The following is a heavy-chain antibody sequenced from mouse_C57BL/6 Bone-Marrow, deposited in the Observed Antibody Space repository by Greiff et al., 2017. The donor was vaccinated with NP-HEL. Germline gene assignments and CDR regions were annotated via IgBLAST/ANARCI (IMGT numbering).Heavy chain of an antibody. CDR1: GFNIKDDY. V-gene: IGHV14-4*01. CDR2: IDPENGDT. Sequence: EVQLVESGAELVRPGASVKLSCTASGFNIKDDYMHWVKQRPEQGLEWIGWIDPENGDTEYASKFQGKATITADTSSNTAYLQLSSLTSEDTAVYYWTTDYGLTGAMDYWGQGTSVTVSS. J-gene: IGHJ4*01. CDR3: TTDYGLTGAMDY. D-gene: IGHD1-1*02.